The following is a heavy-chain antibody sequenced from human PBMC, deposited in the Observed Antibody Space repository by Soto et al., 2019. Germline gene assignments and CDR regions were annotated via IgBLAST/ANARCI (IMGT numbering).Heavy chain of an antibody. Sequence: GGSLGLSCAASGFPFTNYYMNWVRQAPGKGLEWVSSISPSSSHIYYADSVRGRFTISRDNARNSLYLQMNSLRAEDTAVYYCARETDGSGWYWGQGTLVTVSS. V-gene: IGHV3-21*01. CDR2: ISPSSSHI. CDR1: GFPFTNYY. CDR3: ARETDGSGWY. D-gene: IGHD6-19*01. J-gene: IGHJ4*02.